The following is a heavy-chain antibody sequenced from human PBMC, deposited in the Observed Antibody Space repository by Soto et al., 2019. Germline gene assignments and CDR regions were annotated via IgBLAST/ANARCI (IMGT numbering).Heavy chain of an antibody. V-gene: IGHV4-39*01. CDR3: VSQRTSVLRPACFDY. Sequence: SETLSLTCTVSCVSVSNSNDYLGWIRQSAGKGLGWIGSVYYRWRSHSKSAVKTRVTISGDTSKNQFSLNLDSVTARHTPVFFCVSQRTSVLRPACFDYWGPGALVTVSS. CDR2: VYYRWRS. D-gene: IGHD2-8*01. CDR1: CVSVSNSNDY. J-gene: IGHJ4*02.